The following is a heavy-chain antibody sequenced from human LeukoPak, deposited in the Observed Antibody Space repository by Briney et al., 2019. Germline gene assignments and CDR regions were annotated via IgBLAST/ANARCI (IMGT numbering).Heavy chain of an antibody. CDR2: VYYSGST. CDR1: GGSISSYY. Sequence: PSETLSLTCTVSGGSISSYYWSWIRQPPGKGLEWIGYVYYSGSTNYNPSLKSRVTISVDTSKNQFSLKLTSVTAADTAVYYCARGDSGSFSQFDCWGQGTLVTVSS. CDR3: ARGDSGSFSQFDC. J-gene: IGHJ4*02. D-gene: IGHD1-26*01. V-gene: IGHV4-59*01.